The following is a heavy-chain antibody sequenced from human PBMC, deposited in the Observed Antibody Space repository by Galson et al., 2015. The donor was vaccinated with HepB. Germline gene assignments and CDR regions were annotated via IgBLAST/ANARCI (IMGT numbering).Heavy chain of an antibody. D-gene: IGHD3-22*01. CDR2: ITSSGSTI. CDR3: VRDGGTMIDPGWGDY. J-gene: IGHJ4*02. CDR1: GFTFSDFY. Sequence: SLRLSCAASGFTFSDFYMSWIRQAPGKGLEWVSYITSSGSTIYYADSVKGRFTISRDNAKNSLYLQMNSLRAEDTAVYYCVRDGGTMIDPGWGDYWGQGTLVTVSS. V-gene: IGHV3-11*01.